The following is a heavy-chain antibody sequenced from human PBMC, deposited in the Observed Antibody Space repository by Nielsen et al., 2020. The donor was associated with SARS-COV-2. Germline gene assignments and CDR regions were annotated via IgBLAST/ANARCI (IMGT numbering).Heavy chain of an antibody. V-gene: IGHV4-30-4*01. Sequence: WIRQPPGKGLEWIGYVYTTGSTYYNPSLRSRVTISVDTSQNQFSLALTSVTPADTAVYYCASQAVLLNCSGGSCYSGLYWGQGTLVTVSS. CDR2: VYTTGST. J-gene: IGHJ4*02. CDR3: ASQAVLLNCSGGSCYSGLY. D-gene: IGHD2-15*01.